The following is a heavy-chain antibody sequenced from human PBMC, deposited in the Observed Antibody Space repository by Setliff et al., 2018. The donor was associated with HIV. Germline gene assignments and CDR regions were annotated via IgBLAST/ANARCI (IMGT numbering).Heavy chain of an antibody. J-gene: IGHJ5*02. CDR3: ARAHFLVAMTRNWFDP. V-gene: IGHV1-2*06. CDR2: INPKSGVA. CDR1: GYTFTDFY. Sequence: GASVKVSCKASGYTFTDFYIHWVRQAPGQGLEWIGRINPKSGVADYLKKFQGRVTMTTDTSTNTAHMELIRPRFDDTAVYYCARAHFLVAMTRNWFDPWGQGTLVTDSS. D-gene: IGHD5-12*01.